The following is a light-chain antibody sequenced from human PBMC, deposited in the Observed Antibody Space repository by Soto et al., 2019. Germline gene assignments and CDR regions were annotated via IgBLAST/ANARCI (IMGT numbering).Light chain of an antibody. CDR1: QGIGSW. J-gene: IGKJ3*01. V-gene: IGKV1-12*01. CDR3: QQADSFPFT. Sequence: DIQMTQSPSSVSASVGDRVTITCRASQGIGSWLAWYQQKPGKAPKLLIYAASSLQSEVPSRFSGSGSGTDFTLTISGLQPADCATYFCQQADSFPFTFGHGTKVDIK. CDR2: AAS.